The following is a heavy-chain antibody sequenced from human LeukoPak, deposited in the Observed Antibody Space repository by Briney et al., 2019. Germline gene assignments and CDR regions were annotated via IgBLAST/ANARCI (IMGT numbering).Heavy chain of an antibody. CDR1: GGTFSRYA. CDR3: ARDQGRAARRYYYYYMDV. CDR2: IIPIFGTA. Sequence: GASVKVSCKASGGTFSRYAISWVRQAPGQGLEWMGGIIPIFGTANYAQKFQGRVTLTTDESTSTAYMELSSLRSEDTAVYYCARDQGRAARRYYYYYMDVWGKGTTVTVSS. D-gene: IGHD6-6*01. J-gene: IGHJ6*03. V-gene: IGHV1-69*05.